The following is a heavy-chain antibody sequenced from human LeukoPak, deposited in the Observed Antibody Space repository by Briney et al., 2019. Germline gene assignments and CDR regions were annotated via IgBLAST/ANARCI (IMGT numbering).Heavy chain of an antibody. CDR3: ARRAPSHDFDD. CDR1: GLSFSDSY. CDR2: ISGMGHDI. Sequence: GGSLRLSCVVSGLSFSDSYMTWIRQTPGMGLESLAYISGMGHDIYYADSVKGRFTISRDNAKNSLYLQMNSLRVEDTALYYCARRAPSHDFDDWGQGTLVTVSS. J-gene: IGHJ4*02. V-gene: IGHV3-11*01.